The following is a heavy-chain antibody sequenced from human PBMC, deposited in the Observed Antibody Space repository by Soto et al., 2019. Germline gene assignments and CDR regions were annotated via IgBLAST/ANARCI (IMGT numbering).Heavy chain of an antibody. V-gene: IGHV1-18*01. CDR3: ARDRPPGSLYGMDA. CDR2: ISADSGYT. J-gene: IGHJ6*02. CDR1: GYIFTTYG. Sequence: QIQLVQSGGGVERPGASVTVSCEASGYIFTTYGLSWVRQTHAHGLEWMGWISADSGYTQYAQFLQDRLTMTRDTSTNTGYMELRDLTSDDTGIYYCARDRPPGSLYGMDAWGQGTAVTVSS.